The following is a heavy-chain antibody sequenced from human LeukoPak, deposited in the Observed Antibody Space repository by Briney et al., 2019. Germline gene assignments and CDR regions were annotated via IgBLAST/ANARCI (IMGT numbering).Heavy chain of an antibody. CDR2: IYYSGST. Sequence: SETLSLTCTVSGGSISSYYWSWIRQPPGKGLEWIGYIYYSGSTNYNPSLKSRVTISVDTSKNQFSLKLSSVTAADTAVYYCAREGDYYVSSGYLQYAFDIWGQGTMVTVSS. D-gene: IGHD3-22*01. J-gene: IGHJ3*02. CDR1: GGSISSYY. CDR3: AREGDYYVSSGYLQYAFDI. V-gene: IGHV4-59*01.